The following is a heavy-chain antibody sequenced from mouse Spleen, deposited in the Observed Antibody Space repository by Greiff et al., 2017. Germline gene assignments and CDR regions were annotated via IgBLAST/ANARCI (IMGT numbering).Heavy chain of an antibody. Sequence: EVQLVESGGGLVKPGGSLKLSCAASGFTFSDYYMYWVRQTPEKRLEWVATISDGGSYTYYPDSVKGRFTISRDNAKNNLYLQMSSLKSEDTAMYYCATGNYSVFDYWGQGTTLTVSS. J-gene: IGHJ2*01. V-gene: IGHV5-4*02. CDR2: ISDGGSYT. CDR1: GFTFSDYY. CDR3: ATGNYSVFDY. D-gene: IGHD2-1*01.